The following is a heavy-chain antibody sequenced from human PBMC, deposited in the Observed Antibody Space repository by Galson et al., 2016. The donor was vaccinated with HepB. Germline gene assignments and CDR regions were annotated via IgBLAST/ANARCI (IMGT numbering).Heavy chain of an antibody. CDR3: ARLVWLVSSVYNDAFDI. Sequence: SETLSLTCTVSGGSISSDTHYWGWIRQPPGKGLEWIGSIYYSGRTYYNPSLESRVTISVETSKNQFSLQLSSMTAADTALYYCARLVWLVSSVYNDAFDIWGPGTMVTVSS. D-gene: IGHD3-22*01. J-gene: IGHJ3*02. CDR2: IYYSGRT. CDR1: GGSISSDTHY. V-gene: IGHV4-39*01.